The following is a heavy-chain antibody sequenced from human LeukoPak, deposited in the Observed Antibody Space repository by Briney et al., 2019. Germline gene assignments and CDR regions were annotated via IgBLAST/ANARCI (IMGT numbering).Heavy chain of an antibody. J-gene: IGHJ4*02. V-gene: IGHV3-33*01. Sequence: GGSLRLSCAASGFTFSSYGMHWVRQAPGKGPEWVAVIWYDGSDKYYADSVKGRFTISRDNSKNTLYMPMNSLRADDTAVYYCARGLYYGSGSPIDYWGQGTLVTVSS. CDR3: ARGLYYGSGSPIDY. D-gene: IGHD3-10*01. CDR1: GFTFSSYG. CDR2: IWYDGSDK.